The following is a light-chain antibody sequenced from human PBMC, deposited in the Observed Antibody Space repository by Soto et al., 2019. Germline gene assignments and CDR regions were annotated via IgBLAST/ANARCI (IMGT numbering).Light chain of an antibody. Sequence: QSALTQPASVSGSPGQSITISCTGTSSDVGGYNYVSWYQQQPGKATKIMIYDVTNRPSGVSNRFSGSKSGNTASLTISGLQAEDEADYYCCSYTTSNTRQIVFGTGTKVTVL. J-gene: IGLJ1*01. CDR2: DVT. CDR1: SSDVGGYNY. CDR3: CSYTTSNTRQIV. V-gene: IGLV2-14*01.